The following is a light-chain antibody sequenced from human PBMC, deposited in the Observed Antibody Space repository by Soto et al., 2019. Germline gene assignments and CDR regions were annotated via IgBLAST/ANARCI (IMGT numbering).Light chain of an antibody. V-gene: IGLV1-44*01. J-gene: IGLJ1*01. Sequence: QSVLTEPPSASGTPGQRVTISCSGSSSNIGSNTVNWYQQLPGTAPKLLIYNNNQRPSGVPDRFSGSKSGTSASLDIRGHQSEDEADYYCASVDDSLKGLVFGTGKKLTVL. CDR2: NNN. CDR1: SSNIGSNT. CDR3: ASVDDSLKGLV.